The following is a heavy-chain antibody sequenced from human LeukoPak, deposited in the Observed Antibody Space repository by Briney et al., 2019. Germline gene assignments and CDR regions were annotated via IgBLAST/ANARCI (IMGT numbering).Heavy chain of an antibody. CDR2: INPNSGGT. D-gene: IGHD5-18*01. J-gene: IGHJ6*02. Sequence: ASVKVSCKASGYTFTGYYMHWVRQAPGQGLEWMGWINPNSGGTNYAQKFQGRVTMTRDTSISTAYMELSRLRSDDTAVYYCARDRMDTAMVTMMGYYYGMDVWGQGTTVTVSS. CDR1: GYTFTGYY. V-gene: IGHV1-2*02. CDR3: ARDRMDTAMVTMMGYYYGMDV.